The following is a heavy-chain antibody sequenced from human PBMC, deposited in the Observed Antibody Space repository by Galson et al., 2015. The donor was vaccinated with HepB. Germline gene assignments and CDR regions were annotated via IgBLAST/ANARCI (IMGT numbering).Heavy chain of an antibody. V-gene: IGHV3-21*01. CDR3: AGGSSWSFWYFNL. J-gene: IGHJ2*01. D-gene: IGHD6-13*01. CDR2: ISSTSAYI. Sequence: SLRLSCAGSGFTFSTYSMSWVRQAPGKGLEWVSSISSTSAYIYYADSVKGRFTISRDNAKNSLFLQMDNLRAEETADYFCAGGSSWSFWYFNLWGRGTLVTVSS. CDR1: GFTFSTYS.